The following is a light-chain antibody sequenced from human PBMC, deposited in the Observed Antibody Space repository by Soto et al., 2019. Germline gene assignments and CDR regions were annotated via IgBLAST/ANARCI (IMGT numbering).Light chain of an antibody. CDR2: AAS. V-gene: IGKV1-5*01. CDR3: LLDFGYFWA. J-gene: IGKJ1*01. Sequence: DIQMTQSPSTLSGSVGDRVTITCRASQTISSWLAWYQQKPGTAPKLLIYAASSLQSGVPSRFSGRGSGTDFTLTISSLQPEDFATYYCLLDFGYFWAFGQGTKV. CDR1: QTISSW.